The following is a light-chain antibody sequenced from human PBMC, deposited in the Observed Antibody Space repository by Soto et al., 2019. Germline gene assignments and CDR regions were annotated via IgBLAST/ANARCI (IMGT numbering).Light chain of an antibody. J-gene: IGKJ1*01. CDR1: QDIRND. CDR2: AAS. V-gene: IGKV1-17*02. CDR3: VQYNIYPWT. Sequence: DIQITQSPSALSASVLDSFTITCRPSQDIRNDLGWLQVKPGKAPRSLIYAASRLQSGVPSRFSGSGSETEFSLTIINLQPEDFATYFCVQYNIYPWTFGQGTKVDTK.